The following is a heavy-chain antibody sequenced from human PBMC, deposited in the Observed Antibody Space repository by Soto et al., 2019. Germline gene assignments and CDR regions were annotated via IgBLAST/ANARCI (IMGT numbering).Heavy chain of an antibody. D-gene: IGHD3-16*01. J-gene: IGHJ6*03. CDR1: DFIFSSYW. V-gene: IGHV3-7*01. CDR3: ARRPGDDYDYCSDIDV. CDR2: IKQDGSAN. Sequence: EVQLVESGGGLVQPGGSLRLSCAASDFIFSSYWMTWVRQAPGNGLEWVASIKQDGSANVYVDSVEGRFTVTRDNAQNSVYLHVNSLSAEDPAVYYCARRPGDDYDYCSDIDVWGKGATVTVSS.